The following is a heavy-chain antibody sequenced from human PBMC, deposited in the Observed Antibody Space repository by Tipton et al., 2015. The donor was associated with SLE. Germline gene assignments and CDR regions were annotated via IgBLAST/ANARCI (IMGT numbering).Heavy chain of an antibody. J-gene: IGHJ4*02. Sequence: SLRLSCAASGFTFSSYAMHWVRQAPGKGLEWVAVISYDGSNKYYADSVKGRFTISRDNSKNTLYLQMNSLRAEDTAVYYCAREFDSSGYSSFDYWGQGTLVTVSS. D-gene: IGHD3-22*01. CDR1: GFTFSSYA. CDR3: AREFDSSGYSSFDY. CDR2: ISYDGSNK. V-gene: IGHV3-30*04.